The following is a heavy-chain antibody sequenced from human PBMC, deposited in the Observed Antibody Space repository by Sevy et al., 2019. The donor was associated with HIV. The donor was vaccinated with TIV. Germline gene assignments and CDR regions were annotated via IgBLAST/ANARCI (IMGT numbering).Heavy chain of an antibody. V-gene: IGHV1-18*01. CDR2: INGHNGNT. CDR1: GYIFTSYG. J-gene: IGHJ4*02. D-gene: IGHD3-22*01. CDR3: ARDGYDGSGYQRGLFDF. Sequence: ASVKVSCKASGYIFTSYGISWVRQAPRQGVEWMGWINGHNGNTNYVQNLQGRVTMTTDTSTNTAYMELRSLRSDDTAVYYCARDGYDGSGYQRGLFDFSGQGTLVTVSS.